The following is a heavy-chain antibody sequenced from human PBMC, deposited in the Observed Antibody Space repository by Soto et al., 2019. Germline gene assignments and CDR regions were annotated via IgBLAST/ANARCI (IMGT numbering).Heavy chain of an antibody. D-gene: IGHD2-8*01. Sequence: GGSLRLSCAASGFTFSSYSMNWVRQAPGKGLEWVSSISSSSSYIYYADSVKGRFTISRDNAKNSLYLQMNSLRAEDTAVYYCARAHCTNGVCSEADAFDIWGQGTMVTVSS. CDR3: ARAHCTNGVCSEADAFDI. CDR2: ISSSSSYI. V-gene: IGHV3-21*01. CDR1: GFTFSSYS. J-gene: IGHJ3*02.